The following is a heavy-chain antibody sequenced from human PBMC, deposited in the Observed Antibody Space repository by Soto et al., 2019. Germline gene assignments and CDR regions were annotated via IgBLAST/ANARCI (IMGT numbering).Heavy chain of an antibody. V-gene: IGHV4-31*02. CDR2: IFNSGTT. CDR3: ALALGPTTGLDY. J-gene: IGHJ4*02. Sequence: QVQLQESGPGLVKPSQTLSITCSVSGASTVSHYHWTWIRQPPGKGLEWMGYIFNSGTTFYNPNLTRRLSISMDTSGNHFSLELRSVTASDTAVYYGALALGPTTGLDYWGQGTLVTVSS. D-gene: IGHD1-26*01. CDR1: GASTVSHYH.